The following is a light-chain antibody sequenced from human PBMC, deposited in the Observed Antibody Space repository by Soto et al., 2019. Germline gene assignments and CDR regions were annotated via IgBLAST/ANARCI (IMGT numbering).Light chain of an antibody. CDR1: SSDVGTYNR. Sequence: QSALTQPPSVSGSPGQSVAISCTGTSSDVGTYNRVSWYQQSPGTAPKPMIYEVNNRPSGVPDRFSGSKYGNTASLNIYCLQAADECDYYFTSYTSSSTYVFGTGTKLTVL. CDR3: TSYTSSSTYV. CDR2: EVN. V-gene: IGLV2-18*02. J-gene: IGLJ1*01.